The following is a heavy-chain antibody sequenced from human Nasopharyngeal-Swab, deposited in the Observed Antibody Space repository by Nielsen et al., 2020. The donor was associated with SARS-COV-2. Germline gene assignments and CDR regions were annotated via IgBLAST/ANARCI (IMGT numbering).Heavy chain of an antibody. V-gene: IGHV4-39*01. CDR2: IYSSGST. CDR3: ARAGVDTSTGSSGGCFDY. D-gene: IGHD3-9*01. Sequence: WIRHPPGKGLEWVGSIYSSGSTHYTPSLNSRVTISVDTSKSQFSLKLRTVTAADTAVYYCARAGVDTSTGSSGGCFDYWGQGALVTVSS. J-gene: IGHJ4*02.